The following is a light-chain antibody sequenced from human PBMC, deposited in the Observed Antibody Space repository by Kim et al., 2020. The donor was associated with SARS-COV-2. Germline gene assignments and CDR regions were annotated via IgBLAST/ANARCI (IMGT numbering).Light chain of an antibody. V-gene: IGLV3-1*01. J-gene: IGLJ2*01. CDR3: QAWDSRTVV. CDR2: QDS. Sequence: SYELTQPHSVSVSPGQTASITCSEDKLGDKYACWYQQKPGQFPVLVIYQDSKRPSGTPERFSGSNSGNTATLTISGTQAMDEADYYCQAWDSRTVVFGGGTQLTVL. CDR1: KLGDKY.